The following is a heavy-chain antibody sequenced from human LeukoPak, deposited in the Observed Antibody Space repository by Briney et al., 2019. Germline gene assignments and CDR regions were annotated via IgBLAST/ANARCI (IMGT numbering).Heavy chain of an antibody. CDR2: IYPGDSDT. D-gene: IGHD3-10*01. V-gene: IGHV5-51*06. CDR1: GYSFTSYW. J-gene: IGHJ6*03. Sequence: GESLKISCKGSGYSFTSYWIGWVRQMPGKGLEWMGIIYPGDSDTRCSPSFQGQVTISADKSISTAYLQWSSLKASDTAMYYCARQLSVFYGSTYYFYYMDVWGKGTTVTVSS. CDR3: ARQLSVFYGSTYYFYYMDV.